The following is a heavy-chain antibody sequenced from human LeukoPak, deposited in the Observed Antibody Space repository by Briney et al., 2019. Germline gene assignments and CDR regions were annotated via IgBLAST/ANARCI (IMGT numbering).Heavy chain of an antibody. CDR1: GYTFTGYY. CDR3: AREGERFDWLFRSNWFDP. Sequence: ASVKVSCKASGYTFTGYYMHWVRQAPGQGLEWMGWINPNSGGTNYAQKFQGWVTMTRDTSISTAYMELSRLRSDDTAVYYCAREGERFDWLFRSNWFDPWGQGTLVTVSS. J-gene: IGHJ5*02. D-gene: IGHD3-9*01. CDR2: INPNSGGT. V-gene: IGHV1-2*04.